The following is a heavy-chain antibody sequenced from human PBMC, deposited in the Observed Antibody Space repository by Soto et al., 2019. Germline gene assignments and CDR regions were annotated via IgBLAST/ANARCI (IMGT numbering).Heavy chain of an antibody. CDR3: ARILRVCSGGSCYSTGYYYYGMDV. J-gene: IGHJ6*02. CDR1: GGTFSSYA. CDR2: IIPIFGTA. V-gene: IGHV1-69*12. D-gene: IGHD2-15*01. Sequence: QVQLVQSGAEVKKPGSSVKVSCKASGGTFSSYAISWVRQAPGQGLEWMGGIIPIFGTANYAQKFQGRVTITADESTSTAYMQLSSLRAEDTGVYYCARILRVCSGGSCYSTGYYYYGMDVWGQGTTVTVSS.